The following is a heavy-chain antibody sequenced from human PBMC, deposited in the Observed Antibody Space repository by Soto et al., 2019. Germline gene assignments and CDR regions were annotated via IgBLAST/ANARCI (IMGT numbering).Heavy chain of an antibody. Sequence: QVQLQESGPGLVKPSETLSLTCTVSGGSISTSYWSWIRQPPGKGLEWIGYIHESGKTNYNPSLKSRVATSVDTSKNQFSLRLSSVTAADTALYYCARGSGYTAIDFWGQGTLVTVSS. V-gene: IGHV4-59*01. J-gene: IGHJ4*01. CDR2: IHESGKT. D-gene: IGHD3-22*01. CDR1: GGSISTSY. CDR3: ARGSGYTAIDF.